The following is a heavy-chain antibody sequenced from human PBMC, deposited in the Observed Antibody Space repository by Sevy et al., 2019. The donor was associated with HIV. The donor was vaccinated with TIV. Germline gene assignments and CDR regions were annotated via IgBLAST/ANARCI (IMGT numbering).Heavy chain of an antibody. CDR2: ISYNGNNK. V-gene: IGHV3-30-3*01. CDR3: ARDLEFYDSGDYGPAFMPDF. Sequence: GGSLRLSCAASGLTFSSHAMHWVRQAPGKGLDWVAVISYNGNNKYYADSVKGRFTISRDDSKNTLYLQMNSLRPEDTAVYYCARDLEFYDSGDYGPAFMPDFWGHGTLVTVSS. CDR1: GLTFSSHA. J-gene: IGHJ4*01. D-gene: IGHD4-17*01.